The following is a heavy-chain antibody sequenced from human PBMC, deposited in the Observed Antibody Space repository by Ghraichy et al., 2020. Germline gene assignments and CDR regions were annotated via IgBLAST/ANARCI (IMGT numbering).Heavy chain of an antibody. D-gene: IGHD5-18*01. CDR1: GFTVSSNY. Sequence: GGSLRLSCAASGFTVSSNYMSWVRQAPGKGLEWVSVIYSGGSTYYADSVKGRFTISRDNSKNTLSLQMNSLRAEDTAVYYCARWGTDTTMALDYWGQGTLVTVSS. V-gene: IGHV3-66*01. J-gene: IGHJ4*02. CDR2: IYSGGST. CDR3: ARWGTDTTMALDY.